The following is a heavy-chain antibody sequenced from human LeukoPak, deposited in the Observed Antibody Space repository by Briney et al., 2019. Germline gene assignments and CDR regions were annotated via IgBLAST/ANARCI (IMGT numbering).Heavy chain of an antibody. CDR3: AKASGSSSWYAWFDP. Sequence: GGSLRLSCAASGFTFSSYAMSWVRQAPGQGLEWVSAISGSGGSTYYADSVRGRFTISRDNSKNTLYLQMNSLRAEDTAVYYCAKASGSSSWYAWFDPWGQGTLVTVSS. V-gene: IGHV3-23*01. CDR1: GFTFSSYA. CDR2: ISGSGGST. D-gene: IGHD6-13*01. J-gene: IGHJ5*02.